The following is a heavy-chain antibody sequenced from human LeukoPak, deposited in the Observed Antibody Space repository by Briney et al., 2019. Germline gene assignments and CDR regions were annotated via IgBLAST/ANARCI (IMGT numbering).Heavy chain of an antibody. CDR3: TRDRGAYNLYDY. CDR1: GFTFGDYA. Sequence: GGSLRLSCTASGFTFGDYAMSWIRQAPGKGLEWVGLIRSKAYGETADYAASVKGRFTISRDDSKAIACLQMNSLKTEDTAVYHCTRDRGAYNLYDYWGQGTLVTVSS. V-gene: IGHV3-49*03. J-gene: IGHJ4*02. D-gene: IGHD1-1*01. CDR2: IRSKAYGETA.